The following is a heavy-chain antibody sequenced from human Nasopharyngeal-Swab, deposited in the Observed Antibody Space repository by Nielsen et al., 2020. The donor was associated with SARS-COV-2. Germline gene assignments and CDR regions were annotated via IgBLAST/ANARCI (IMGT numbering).Heavy chain of an antibody. CDR1: GFSITTYG. J-gene: IGHJ3*02. D-gene: IGHD6-19*01. Sequence: GESLKISCAASGFSITTYGMTWVRQAPGKGLEWISGISELGTGIYYADSVWGRFTISRDNSKNTLYLLMNSLRAEDTAVYYCAKVGSVWPFDDFNIWGQGTMVTVSS. CDR3: AKVGSVWPFDDFNI. V-gene: IGHV3-23*01. CDR2: ISELGTGI.